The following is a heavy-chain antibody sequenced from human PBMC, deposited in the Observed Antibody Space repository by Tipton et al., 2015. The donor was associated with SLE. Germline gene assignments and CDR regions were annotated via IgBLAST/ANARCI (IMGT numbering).Heavy chain of an antibody. V-gene: IGHV4-61*02. D-gene: IGHD3-16*01. J-gene: IGHJ5*02. CDR3: ARVQAYEGFDP. CDR1: GDSFSSGSSS. Sequence: LTCTVSGDSFSSGSSSWNWVRQPAGKGLEWIGLIYNSGITNYNPSLQSRVTLSVDTSKNQFSLKLSSVTAADTAVYYCARVQAYEGFDPWGQGTLVTVSS. CDR2: IYNSGIT.